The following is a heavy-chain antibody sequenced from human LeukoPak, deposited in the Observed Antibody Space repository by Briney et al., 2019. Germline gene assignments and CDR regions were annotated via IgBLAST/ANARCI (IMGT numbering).Heavy chain of an antibody. Sequence: ASVKVSCKASGYTFTGYYMHWVRQAPGQGLEWMGWINPNSGGTDYAQKFQGWVTMTRDTSISTAYMELSRLRSDDTAVYYCARAGTVEMTPLDYWGQGTLVTVSS. D-gene: IGHD5-24*01. J-gene: IGHJ4*02. CDR2: INPNSGGT. CDR3: ARAGTVEMTPLDY. V-gene: IGHV1-2*04. CDR1: GYTFTGYY.